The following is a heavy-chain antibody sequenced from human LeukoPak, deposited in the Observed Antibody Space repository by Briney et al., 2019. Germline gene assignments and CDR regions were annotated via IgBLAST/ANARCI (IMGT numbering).Heavy chain of an antibody. V-gene: IGHV1-2*02. CDR2: INPNSGGT. Sequence: GASVKVSCKASGYTFTGYYMHWVRQAPGQGLEWMGWINPNSGGTNYAQKFQGRVTMTRDTSISTAYMELRSLRSDDTAVYYCARDSSVVAPADYWGQGTLVTVSS. D-gene: IGHD2-15*01. J-gene: IGHJ4*02. CDR1: GYTFTGYY. CDR3: ARDSSVVAPADY.